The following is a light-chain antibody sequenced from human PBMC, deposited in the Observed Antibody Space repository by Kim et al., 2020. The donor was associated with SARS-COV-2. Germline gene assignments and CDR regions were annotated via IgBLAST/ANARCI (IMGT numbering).Light chain of an antibody. CDR2: GKN. CDR1: SLRSYY. CDR3: NSRDSSGNPYV. V-gene: IGLV3-19*01. J-gene: IGLJ1*01. Sequence: SSELTQDPAVSVALGQTVRITCQGDSLRSYYASWYQQKPGQAPVLVIYGKNNRPSGIPDRFSGSSSGNTASFTITGAQAEDEADYYCNSRDSSGNPYVFGTGTKVTVL.